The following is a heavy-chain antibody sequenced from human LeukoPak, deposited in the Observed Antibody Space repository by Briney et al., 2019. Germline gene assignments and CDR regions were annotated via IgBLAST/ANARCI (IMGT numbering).Heavy chain of an antibody. CDR2: INPNSGGT. J-gene: IGHJ4*02. CDR1: GYTFTGYY. Sequence: ASVKVSCKASGYTFTGYYMHWVRQAPGQGLEWMGWINPNSGGTNYAQKFQARVTMTRDTSISTAYMELSRLRSDDTAVYYCARDRGPSMVRGVSFDYWGQGTLVTVSS. CDR3: ARDRGPSMVRGVSFDY. D-gene: IGHD3-10*01. V-gene: IGHV1-2*02.